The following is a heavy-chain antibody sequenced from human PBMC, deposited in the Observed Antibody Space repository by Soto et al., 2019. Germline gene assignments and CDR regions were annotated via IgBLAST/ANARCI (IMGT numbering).Heavy chain of an antibody. J-gene: IGHJ4*02. CDR2: IYPGDHET. D-gene: IGHD6-13*01. V-gene: IGHV5-51*01. CDR3: ARSPRSSPYFDA. CDR1: GYTFSNFW. Sequence: GESLKISCQCSGYTFSNFWIGWVRQLPGQGLEWMGIIYPGDHETRYSPSFLGKVTISAEKSINTAYLQWSSLEASDSAFYFCARSPRSSPYFDAWGQGALVTVSS.